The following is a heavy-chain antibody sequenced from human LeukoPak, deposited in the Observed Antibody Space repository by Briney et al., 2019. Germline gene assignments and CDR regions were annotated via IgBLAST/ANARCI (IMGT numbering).Heavy chain of an antibody. D-gene: IGHD6-13*01. CDR1: GGSFSGYY. Sequence: SETLSLTCAVYGGSFSGYYWSWIRQPPGKGLEWIGEINHSGSTNYNPSLKSRVTISVDTSKNQFSLKLSSVTAADTAVYYCARHIIAGYAFDIWGQGTMVTVSS. V-gene: IGHV4-34*01. CDR2: INHSGST. CDR3: ARHIIAGYAFDI. J-gene: IGHJ3*02.